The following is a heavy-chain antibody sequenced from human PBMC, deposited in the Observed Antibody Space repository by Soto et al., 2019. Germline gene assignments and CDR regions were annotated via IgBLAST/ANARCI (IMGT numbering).Heavy chain of an antibody. CDR2: ISGSGGST. D-gene: IGHD5-12*01. V-gene: IGHV3-23*01. J-gene: IGHJ4*02. CDR1: GFTFSSYA. CDR3: ANFPMRRGYSGYESDNYFDN. Sequence: PWGVPRLSCAASGFTFSSYAMSWVRQAPGKGLKWVSAISGSGGSTYYADSVTGRFTISRDNSKNTLYLQMNSLRAEDTAVYYCANFPMRRGYSGYESDNYFDNWGQGSLVTVSS.